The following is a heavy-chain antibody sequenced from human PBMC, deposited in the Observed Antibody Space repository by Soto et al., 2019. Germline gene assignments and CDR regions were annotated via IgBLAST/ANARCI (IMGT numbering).Heavy chain of an antibody. V-gene: IGHV1-69*13. J-gene: IGHJ4*02. Sequence: GASVQVSFKASVGPFSSDAISWVRQAPGQGLEWMGGIIPIFGTANYAQKFQGRVTITADESTSTAYMELSSLRSEDTAVYYCERGIAARSALDDDWGQGTMVTVSS. CDR1: VGPFSSDA. CDR2: IIPIFGTA. CDR3: ERGIAARSALDDD. D-gene: IGHD6-6*01.